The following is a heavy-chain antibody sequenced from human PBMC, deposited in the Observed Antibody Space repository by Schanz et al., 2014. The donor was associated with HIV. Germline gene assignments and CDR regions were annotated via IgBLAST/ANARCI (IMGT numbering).Heavy chain of an antibody. J-gene: IGHJ6*02. CDR3: TRGRFLERGGMDV. Sequence: VQLLESGGGLVKPGGSLRLSCAASGFTFSIYSMNWVRQAPGKGLEWVAVIWFDGRNKYYGDSVKGRFMISRDNSNNTLYLQMNSLRAEDTAVYFCTRGRFLERGGMDVWGQGTAVTVSS. CDR1: GFTFSIYS. V-gene: IGHV3-33*08. D-gene: IGHD3-3*01. CDR2: IWFDGRNK.